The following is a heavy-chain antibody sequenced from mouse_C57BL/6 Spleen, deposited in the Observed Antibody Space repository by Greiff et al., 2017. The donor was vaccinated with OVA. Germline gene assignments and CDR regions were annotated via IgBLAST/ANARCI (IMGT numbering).Heavy chain of an antibody. CDR3: AHERYGNSYAMDY. J-gene: IGHJ4*01. Sequence: QVQLQQSGPELVKPGASVKISCKASGYAFSSSWMNWVKQRPGKGLEWIGRIYPGDGDTNYNGKFKGKATLTADKSSSTAYMQLSSLTSEDSAVDFCAHERYGNSYAMDYWGQGTSVTVSS. CDR2: IYPGDGDT. CDR1: GYAFSSSW. V-gene: IGHV1-82*01. D-gene: IGHD2-1*01.